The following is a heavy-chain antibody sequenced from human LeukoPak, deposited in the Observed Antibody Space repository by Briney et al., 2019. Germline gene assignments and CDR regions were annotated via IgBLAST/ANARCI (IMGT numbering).Heavy chain of an antibody. Sequence: GGSLRLSCAASGFTFSSYGMHWVRQAPGKGLEWVAVISYDGSNKYYADSVKGRFTISRDNSKNTLYLQMNSLRAEDTAVYYCAKDRGVGAPFDCWGQGTLVTVSS. V-gene: IGHV3-30*18. D-gene: IGHD1-26*01. CDR3: AKDRGVGAPFDC. J-gene: IGHJ4*02. CDR2: ISYDGSNK. CDR1: GFTFSSYG.